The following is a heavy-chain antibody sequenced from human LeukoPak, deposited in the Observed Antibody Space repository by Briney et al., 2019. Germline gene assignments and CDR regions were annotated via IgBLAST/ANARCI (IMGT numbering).Heavy chain of an antibody. CDR3: ARDQGSGYDLVPYYDYYMDV. CDR2: ITSTSRYI. D-gene: IGHD5-12*01. Sequence: PGGSLRLSCAASGFTFSIYSMNCVRQAPGKGLEWVSSITSTSRYIYYGDSVKGRFTISRDNAKNSLYLQMNSLRAEDTAVYYCARDQGSGYDLVPYYDYYMDVWGKGTTVTVSS. J-gene: IGHJ6*03. V-gene: IGHV3-21*01. CDR1: GFTFSIYS.